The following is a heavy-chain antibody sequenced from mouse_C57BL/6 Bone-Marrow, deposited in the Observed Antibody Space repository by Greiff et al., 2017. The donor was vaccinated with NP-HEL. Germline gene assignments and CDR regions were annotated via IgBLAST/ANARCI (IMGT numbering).Heavy chain of an antibody. CDR3: ARGDYYGSSYSWYFDV. CDR1: GYSFTGYF. V-gene: IGHV1-37*01. J-gene: IGHJ1*03. CDR2: INPYNGDT. Sequence: EVKLMESGPELVKPGASVKISCKASGYSFTGYFMNWVKQSHGKSLEWIGRINPYNGDTFYNQKFKGKATLTVDKSSSTAHMELLSLTSEDFAVYYCARGDYYGSSYSWYFDVWGTGTTVTVSS. D-gene: IGHD1-1*01.